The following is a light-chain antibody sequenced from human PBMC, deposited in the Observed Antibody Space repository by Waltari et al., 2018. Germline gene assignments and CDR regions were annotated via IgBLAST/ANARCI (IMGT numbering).Light chain of an antibody. Sequence: QSVLTQPPSASGTPGQRVTISCSGSSSNIGRNTVNWYQQLPGTAPKLLLYSNNKRPSGGPDPFSGSKSGTSASLAISGLQSEDEADYYCAAWDDSLNGWVFGGGTKLTVL. CDR3: AAWDDSLNGWV. CDR2: SNN. J-gene: IGLJ3*02. V-gene: IGLV1-44*01. CDR1: SSNIGRNT.